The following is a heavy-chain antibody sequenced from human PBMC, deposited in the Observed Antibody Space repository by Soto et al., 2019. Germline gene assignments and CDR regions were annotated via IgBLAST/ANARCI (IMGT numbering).Heavy chain of an antibody. J-gene: IGHJ4*02. Sequence: EVQLVESGGGLVQPGGSLKLSCAASGFTFSGSAMHWVRQASGKGLEWVGRIRSKANSYATAYAASVKGRFTISRDDSKNTAYLQMNSLKTEDTAVYYCTRRYCSGGSCISFDYWGQGTLVTVSS. CDR3: TRRYCSGGSCISFDY. D-gene: IGHD2-15*01. CDR2: IRSKANSYAT. V-gene: IGHV3-73*02. CDR1: GFTFSGSA.